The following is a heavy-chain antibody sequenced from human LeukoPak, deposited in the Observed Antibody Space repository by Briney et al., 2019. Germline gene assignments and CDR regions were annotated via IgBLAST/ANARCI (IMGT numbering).Heavy chain of an antibody. CDR2: IYSGDST. Sequence: GGSLRLSCAASGFTVCSNYMSWVRQALGQGLEWGSVIYSGDSTYYADPEEGRFTISRDNSKNTLYLQMSSLRAEDTAVYYCAELGITMIGGVWGKGTTVTISS. V-gene: IGHV3-53*01. CDR3: AELGITMIGGV. J-gene: IGHJ6*04. D-gene: IGHD3-10*02. CDR1: GFTVCSNY.